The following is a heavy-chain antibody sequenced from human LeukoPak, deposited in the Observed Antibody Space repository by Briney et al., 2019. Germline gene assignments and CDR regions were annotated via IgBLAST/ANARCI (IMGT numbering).Heavy chain of an antibody. J-gene: IGHJ4*02. V-gene: IGHV4-4*02. D-gene: IGHD2-2*01. CDR1: GDSINSLDL. Sequence: SETLSLTCTVSGDSINSLDLWSWVRQPPGKGLEWIGEINHSGSTNYNPSPKSRVTISVDTSKNQFSLKLSSVTAADTAVYYCARGSICSSTSCSAYYFDYWGQGTLVTVSS. CDR3: ARGSICSSTSCSAYYFDY. CDR2: INHSGST.